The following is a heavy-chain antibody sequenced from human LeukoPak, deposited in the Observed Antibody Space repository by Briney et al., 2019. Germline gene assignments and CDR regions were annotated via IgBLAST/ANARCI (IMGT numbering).Heavy chain of an antibody. V-gene: IGHV3-7*01. CDR3: ARVPPYYDFWSGYFLSVGVDVKELYYFDY. J-gene: IGHJ4*02. D-gene: IGHD3-3*01. Sequence: SGGSLRLSCAASGFTFSSYWMSWVRQAPGKGLEWVANIKQDGSEKYYVDSVKGRFTISRDNAKNSLYLQMNSLRAEDTAVYYCARVPPYYDFWSGYFLSVGVDVKELYYFDYWGQGTLVTVSS. CDR2: IKQDGSEK. CDR1: GFTFSSYW.